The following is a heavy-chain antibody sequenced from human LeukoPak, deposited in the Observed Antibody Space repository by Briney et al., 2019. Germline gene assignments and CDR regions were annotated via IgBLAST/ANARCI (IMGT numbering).Heavy chain of an antibody. CDR1: GFTFNNYA. D-gene: IGHD3-9*01. Sequence: GGSLRLSCAASGFTFNNYAMNWVRRAPGKGLEWVSYISSSSSTIYYADSVKGRFTISRDNAKNSLYLQMNSLRAEDTAVYYCARRRPPYDIYDYMDVWGKGTTVTVSS. CDR3: ARRRPPYDIYDYMDV. CDR2: ISSSSSTI. V-gene: IGHV3-48*01. J-gene: IGHJ6*03.